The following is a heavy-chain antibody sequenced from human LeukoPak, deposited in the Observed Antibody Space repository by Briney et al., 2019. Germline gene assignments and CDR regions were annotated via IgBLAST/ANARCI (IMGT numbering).Heavy chain of an antibody. CDR2: IKQDGSEK. D-gene: IGHD3-16*02. Sequence: GGSLRLSCTTSGFNFGDNAISWVRQAPGKGLEWVANIKQDGSEKYYVDSVKGRFTISRDNAKNSLYLQMNSLRAEDTAVYYCARWSIMITFGGVIVPGGFDYWGQGTLVTVSS. V-gene: IGHV3-7*03. CDR3: ARWSIMITFGGVIVPGGFDY. CDR1: GFNFGDNA. J-gene: IGHJ4*02.